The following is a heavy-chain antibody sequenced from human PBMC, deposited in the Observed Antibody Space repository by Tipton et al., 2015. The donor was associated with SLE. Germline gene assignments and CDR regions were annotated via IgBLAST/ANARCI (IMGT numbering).Heavy chain of an antibody. V-gene: IGHV4-31*03. Sequence: TLSLTCTVSGASISSSGYFWTWFRQHPGKGLEWIGYISYSGTTYYNPSLKSRATISADSSKNHFSLKMSAVTAADTAVYFCAGPGGGSGNFDAFDIWGQGTMVTVSS. CDR2: ISYSGTT. D-gene: IGHD3-10*01. CDR1: GASISSSGYF. CDR3: AGPGGGSGNFDAFDI. J-gene: IGHJ3*02.